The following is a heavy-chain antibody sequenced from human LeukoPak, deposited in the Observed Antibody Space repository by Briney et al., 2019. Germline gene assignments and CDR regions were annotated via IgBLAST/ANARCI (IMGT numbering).Heavy chain of an antibody. CDR2: IYYSGST. J-gene: IGHJ4*02. CDR3: ARAVVGALTGLDY. D-gene: IGHD1-26*01. Sequence: SETLSLTCTVSGGSISSYYWSWIRQPPGKGLEWIGYIYYSGSTNYNPSLKSRVTISVDTSKNQFSLKLSSVTAADTAVYYGARAVVGALTGLDYWGQGTLVTVSS. V-gene: IGHV4-59*01. CDR1: GGSISSYY.